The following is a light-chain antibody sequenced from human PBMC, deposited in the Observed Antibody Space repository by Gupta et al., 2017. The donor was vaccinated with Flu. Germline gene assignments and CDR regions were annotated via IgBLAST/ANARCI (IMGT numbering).Light chain of an antibody. V-gene: IGKV3-20*01. CDR1: QNISSRY. Sequence: ELVLTQSPGTLSLSPGERATLSCRASQNISSRYLAWYRQRPGQAPRLLIYGASSRATGIPDRFSGSGSGTDFTLTLSRLEPEDFAVYYCQHYRSSPRTFGRGTRVEIK. CDR2: GAS. CDR3: QHYRSSPRT. J-gene: IGKJ4*02.